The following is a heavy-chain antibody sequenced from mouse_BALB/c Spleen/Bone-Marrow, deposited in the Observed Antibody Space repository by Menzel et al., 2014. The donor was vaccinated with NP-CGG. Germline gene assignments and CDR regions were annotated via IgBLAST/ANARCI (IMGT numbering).Heavy chain of an antibody. Sequence: EVQLVESGGGLVQPGDSLRLSCATSGFTFTDYYMSWVRQPPGKALEWLGFIRNKANGYTTEYSASVKGRFTISRDNSQSILYLQMNTLRAEDSATYYCARDRRYDLAWFAYWGQGTLVTVSA. J-gene: IGHJ3*01. CDR3: ARDRRYDLAWFAY. CDR1: GFTFTDYY. D-gene: IGHD2-14*01. CDR2: IRNKANGYTT. V-gene: IGHV7-3*02.